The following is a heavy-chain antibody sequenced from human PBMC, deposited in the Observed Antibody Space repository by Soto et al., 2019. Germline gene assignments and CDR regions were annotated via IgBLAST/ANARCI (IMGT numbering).Heavy chain of an antibody. J-gene: IGHJ4*02. CDR2: ISSSGSYT. CDR3: AKAQQHPSTVLPFDY. D-gene: IGHD6-13*01. Sequence: HPGGSLRLSCAGSGFTFRSYWMSWVRQAPGKGLEWVSSISSSGSYTYYADSVKGRFTISRDNSKNTLYLQMNSLRAEDTAVYYCAKAQQHPSTVLPFDYWGQGTLVTVSS. CDR1: GFTFRSYW. V-gene: IGHV3-23*01.